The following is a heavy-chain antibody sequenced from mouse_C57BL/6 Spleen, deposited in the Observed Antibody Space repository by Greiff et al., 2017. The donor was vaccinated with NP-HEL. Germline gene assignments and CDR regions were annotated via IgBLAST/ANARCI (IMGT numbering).Heavy chain of an antibody. CDR3: ARVGLLGGAMDY. CDR1: GYTFTSYG. D-gene: IGHD2-3*01. Sequence: QVQLQQSGAELARPGASVKLSCKASGYTFTSYGISWVKQRTGQGLEWIGEIYPRSGNTYYNEKFKGKATLTADKSSSTAYMELRSLTYEDAAVEFCARVGLLGGAMDYWGQGTSVTVSS. CDR2: IYPRSGNT. J-gene: IGHJ4*01. V-gene: IGHV1-81*01.